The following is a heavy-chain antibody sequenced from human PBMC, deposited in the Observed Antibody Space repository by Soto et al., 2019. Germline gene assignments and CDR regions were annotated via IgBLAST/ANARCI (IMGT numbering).Heavy chain of an antibody. D-gene: IGHD2-2*01. J-gene: IGHJ2*01. CDR2: INGYNGDA. CDR3: ARDLRSTDYYFDL. CDR1: GYTFSNYG. V-gene: IGHV1-18*01. Sequence: QVQLVQSGGEVKNPGASVKVSCKASGYTFSNYGTSWVRQAPGQGLEWMGWINGYNGDANYAQNLQGRVTVTTDTSTNTVYMELRSLRFDDTAVYYCARDLRSTDYYFDLWGRGTLVIVSS.